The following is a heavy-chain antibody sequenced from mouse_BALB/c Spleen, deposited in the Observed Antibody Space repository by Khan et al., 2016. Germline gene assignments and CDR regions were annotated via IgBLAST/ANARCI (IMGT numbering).Heavy chain of an antibody. V-gene: IGHV2-5-1*01. D-gene: IGHD2-10*02. CDR3: AKGGYGNYNAMDY. Sequence: QVQLKESGPSLVQPSQSLSITCTVSGFSLTSYGVHWVRQSPGKGLEWLGVIWRGGSTDYNAAFMSRLSITKDNSKSQVFFKMNSLQADDTAIYXCAKGGYGNYNAMDYWGQGTSVTVSS. J-gene: IGHJ4*01. CDR2: IWRGGST. CDR1: GFSLTSYG.